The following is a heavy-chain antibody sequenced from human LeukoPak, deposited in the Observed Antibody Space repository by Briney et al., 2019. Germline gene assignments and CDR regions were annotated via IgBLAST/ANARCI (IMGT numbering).Heavy chain of an antibody. Sequence: SVKVSCRVSGGSFSSSAITWVRQAPGQGLEWMTRIIPIFGITNYAQKFQGRVTITADKSTTTAYMELRSLRSDDTAVYYCAREWFYYRSGSYSHCDYWGQGTLVTVSS. V-gene: IGHV1-69*04. CDR2: IIPIFGIT. D-gene: IGHD3-10*01. J-gene: IGHJ4*02. CDR3: AREWFYYRSGSYSHCDY. CDR1: GGSFSSSA.